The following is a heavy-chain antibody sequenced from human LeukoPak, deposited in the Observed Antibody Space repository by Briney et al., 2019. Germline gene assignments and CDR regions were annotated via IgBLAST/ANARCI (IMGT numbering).Heavy chain of an antibody. CDR1: GFTFSSYA. D-gene: IGHD3-10*01. Sequence: GGSLRLSCAASGFTFSSYAMSWVRQTPGKGLEWVSAISGSGGSTYYADSVKGRFTISRDNSKNTLYLQMNSLRAEDTAVYYCAKSMPGNYYYGMDVWGQGTTVTVSS. J-gene: IGHJ6*02. CDR3: AKSMPGNYYYGMDV. V-gene: IGHV3-23*01. CDR2: ISGSGGST.